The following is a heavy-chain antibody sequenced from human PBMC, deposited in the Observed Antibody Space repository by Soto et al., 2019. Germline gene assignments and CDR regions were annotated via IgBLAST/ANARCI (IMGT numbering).Heavy chain of an antibody. CDR3: VRDSGAKLSSS. J-gene: IGHJ4*02. D-gene: IGHD6-13*01. CDR1: GGTFSSYR. Sequence: QVQLVQSGAEVKKTGSSVRVSCKASGGTFSSYRLNWLRQAPGHGPEWVGGIVPIRRAAEYAQGFQGRVTITADETTRTSYMELRSLKSQDTAVYDCVRDSGAKLSSSWGQGTLVTVSS. CDR2: IVPIRRAA. V-gene: IGHV1-69*01.